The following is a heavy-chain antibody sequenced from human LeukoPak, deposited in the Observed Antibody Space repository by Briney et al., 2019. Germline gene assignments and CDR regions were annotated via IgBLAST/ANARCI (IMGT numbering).Heavy chain of an antibody. J-gene: IGHJ4*02. D-gene: IGHD1-26*01. V-gene: IGHV3-48*01. Sequence: GGSLRLSCAASGFTFSSYSMNWVRQAPGKGLEWVSYISSSSSTIYYADSVKGRFTISRDNSKNTLYLQMNSLRAEDTAVYYCALHRREVFDYWGQGTLVTVSS. CDR2: ISSSSSTI. CDR1: GFTFSSYS. CDR3: ALHRREVFDY.